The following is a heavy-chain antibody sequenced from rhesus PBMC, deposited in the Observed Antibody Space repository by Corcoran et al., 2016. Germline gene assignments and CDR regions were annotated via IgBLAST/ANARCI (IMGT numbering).Heavy chain of an antibody. V-gene: IGHV1-180*01. J-gene: IGHJ1*01. CDR1: GYTFTSSS. CDR3: ATETSSSEYLEF. Sequence: QVQLLQSGAEIKKPGASVKLSCTASGYTFTSSSILWLGKSSVKGLEWIGLISPYNGNKGNAQRFQGRVALTSDTSTGTGYMELSSLKSEDTAVYYCATETSSSEYLEFWGQGALVTVSS. CDR2: ISPYNGNK.